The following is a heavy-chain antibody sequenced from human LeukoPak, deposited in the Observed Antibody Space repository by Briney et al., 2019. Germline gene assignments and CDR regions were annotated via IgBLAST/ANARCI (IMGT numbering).Heavy chain of an antibody. J-gene: IGHJ4*02. CDR1: GFTFSTYA. Sequence: QPGGSLRLSCSASGFTFSTYAMHWVRQAPGKGLEYVSAISSNGGSTYYADSVKGRFTISRDNSKNTLYLQMNSLRAEDTAVYYCAKAMSAAGTDFDYWGQGTLVTVSS. CDR2: ISSNGGST. V-gene: IGHV3-64*04. CDR3: AKAMSAAGTDFDY. D-gene: IGHD6-13*01.